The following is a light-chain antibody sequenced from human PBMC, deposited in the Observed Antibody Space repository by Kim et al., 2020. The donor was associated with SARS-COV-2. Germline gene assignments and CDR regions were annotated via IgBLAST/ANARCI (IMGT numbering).Light chain of an antibody. CDR1: QSLLYSNGYNY. V-gene: IGKV2-28*01. Sequence: IVMTQSPLSLPVTPGEPASISCRSSQSLLYSNGYNYVDWYLQKPGQAPQLLIYLGSNRASGVADRFSGSGSGTDFTLKISSVEADDVGVYYCMQALQTPLTFGGGTKVDIK. CDR2: LGS. J-gene: IGKJ4*01. CDR3: MQALQTPLT.